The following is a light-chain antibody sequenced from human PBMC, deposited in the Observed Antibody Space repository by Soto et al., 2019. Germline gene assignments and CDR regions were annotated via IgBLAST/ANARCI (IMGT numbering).Light chain of an antibody. CDR3: QQYDSYS. J-gene: IGKJ3*01. V-gene: IGKV1-5*01. CDR1: QSISSW. Sequence: GDRVTITCRASQSISSWMAWYQPKPGKAPKILIYDDSSLESGVPSRFSGSGSRTEFTLTISSLKPDDFATYDCQQYDSYSFGPSTKVDIK. CDR2: DDS.